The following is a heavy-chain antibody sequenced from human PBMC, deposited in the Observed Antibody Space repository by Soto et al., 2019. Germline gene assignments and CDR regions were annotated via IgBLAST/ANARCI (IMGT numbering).Heavy chain of an antibody. CDR3: ANSVNYGWFDP. V-gene: IGHV4-4*02. Sequence: QVQLQESGPGLVKPSGTLSLTCAVSGGSISSDNWWSWVRQPPGKGLEWIGEIYHTESTKYNPSLKSRVIISIDKSQSQFSLKLSAVTAADTAVYYCANSVNYGWFDPWGQGTLVTVSS. J-gene: IGHJ5*02. CDR2: IYHTEST. D-gene: IGHD3-16*01. CDR1: GGSISSDNW.